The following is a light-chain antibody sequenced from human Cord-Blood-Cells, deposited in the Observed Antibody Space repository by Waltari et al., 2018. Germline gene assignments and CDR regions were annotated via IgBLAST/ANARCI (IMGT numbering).Light chain of an antibody. V-gene: IGLV2-23*02. Sequence: QSALPQPASVSGSPGQSITISCTGTSSDVGSYNLVSWYQQHPGKAPKLMIYEVSKRHSGVSIRFSGSKSGNTASLTISGLQAEYEADYYCCSYAGSSTFGDYVFGTGTKVTVL. CDR2: EVS. CDR1: SSDVGSYNL. CDR3: CSYAGSSTFGDYV. J-gene: IGLJ1*01.